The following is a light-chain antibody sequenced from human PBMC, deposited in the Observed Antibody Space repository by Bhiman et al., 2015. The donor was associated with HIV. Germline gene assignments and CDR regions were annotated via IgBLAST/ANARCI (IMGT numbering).Light chain of an antibody. Sequence: QSALTQPASVSASPGQSITISCTGANSDIGDYNSVSWYQQHPGKAPKLMLYDVSNRPSGVSNRFSGSKSGNTASLTISGLQAEDEADYYCSSYTSSSTYVFGTGTKVTV. CDR1: NSDIGDYNS. V-gene: IGLV2-14*03. CDR2: DVS. CDR3: SSYTSSSTYV. J-gene: IGLJ1*01.